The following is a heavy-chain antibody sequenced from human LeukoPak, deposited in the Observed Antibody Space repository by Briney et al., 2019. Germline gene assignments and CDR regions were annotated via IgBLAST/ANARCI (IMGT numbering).Heavy chain of an antibody. D-gene: IGHD1-26*01. CDR1: GYTFTGYY. J-gene: IGHJ4*02. V-gene: IGHV1-2*02. CDR3: ATRIVGASTGDY. Sequence: ASVKVSCKASGYTFTGYYMHWVRQAPGQGLEWMGWINPNSGGTNYAQKFQGRVTITADKSTSTAYMELSSLRSEDTAVYYCATRIVGASTGDYWGQGTLVTVSS. CDR2: INPNSGGT.